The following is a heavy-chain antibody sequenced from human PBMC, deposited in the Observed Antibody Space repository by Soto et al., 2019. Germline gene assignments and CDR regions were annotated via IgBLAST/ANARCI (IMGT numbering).Heavy chain of an antibody. CDR1: GYTFTKFH. D-gene: IGHD6-19*01. J-gene: IGHJ4*02. CDR2: IDPSGGVT. V-gene: IGHV1-46*01. CDR3: ARELTEYSSGWYKGFFDY. Sequence: ASVKVSCRASGYTFTKFHIHWVRQAPGQGIEWMGMIDPSGGVTRDAQRFQGRITMTSDTSTSSVYMELRGLTSEDTAVYYCARELTEYSSGWYKGFFDYWGQGTLVTVSS.